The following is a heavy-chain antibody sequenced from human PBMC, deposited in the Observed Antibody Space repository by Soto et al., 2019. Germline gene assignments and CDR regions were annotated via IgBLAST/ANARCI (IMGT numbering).Heavy chain of an antibody. Sequence: ASVKVSCKASGYTFTSYAMHWVRQAPGQRLEWMGWINAGNGNTKYSQKFQGRVTITRDTSASTAYMELSSLRPEDTAVYYCARAYSSGWPLDYWGQGTLVTVSS. J-gene: IGHJ4*02. D-gene: IGHD6-19*01. V-gene: IGHV1-3*01. CDR1: GYTFTSYA. CDR2: INAGNGNT. CDR3: ARAYSSGWPLDY.